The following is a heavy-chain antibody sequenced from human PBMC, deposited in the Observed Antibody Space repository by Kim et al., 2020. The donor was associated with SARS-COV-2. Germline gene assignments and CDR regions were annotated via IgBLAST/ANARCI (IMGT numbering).Heavy chain of an antibody. CDR2: ISSSGSTI. Sequence: GGSLRLSCAASGFTFSSYEMNWVRQAPGKGLEWVSYISSSGSTIYYADSVKGRFTISSDNAKNSLYLQMNSLRAEDTAVYYCASWGSGVYYGMDVWGQGTTVAVAS. V-gene: IGHV3-48*03. D-gene: IGHD3-16*01. CDR1: GFTFSSYE. CDR3: ASWGSGVYYGMDV. J-gene: IGHJ6*02.